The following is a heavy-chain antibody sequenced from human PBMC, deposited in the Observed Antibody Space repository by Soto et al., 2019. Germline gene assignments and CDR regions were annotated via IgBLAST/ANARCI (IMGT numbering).Heavy chain of an antibody. Sequence: SETLSLTCAVFAESFNGYCWSWVRQPPGKGLEWIGEIDHSGTTNYNPSLKSRVTISIDTAKKQFSLKLRPVTAADTAVYYCARRPTHFNYVWGNSTYWGQGTMVTVSS. CDR2: IDHSGTT. V-gene: IGHV4-34*01. J-gene: IGHJ4*02. CDR1: AESFNGYC. CDR3: ARRPTHFNYVWGNSTY. D-gene: IGHD3-16*01.